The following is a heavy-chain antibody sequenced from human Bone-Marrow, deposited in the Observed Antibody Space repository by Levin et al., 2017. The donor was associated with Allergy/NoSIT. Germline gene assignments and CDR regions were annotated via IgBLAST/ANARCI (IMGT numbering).Heavy chain of an antibody. D-gene: IGHD7-27*01. CDR2: IVVGSGNT. Sequence: KISCKASGFTFSSAAVHWVRQARGQRLEWIGWIVVGSGNTAYAQKFQQRVTITRDMSTSTAYMELSSLRSDDTAVYYCAANILGSSFDYWYQGILVTVSS. J-gene: IGHJ4*02. CDR1: GFTFSSAA. V-gene: IGHV1-58*01. CDR3: AANILGSSFDY.